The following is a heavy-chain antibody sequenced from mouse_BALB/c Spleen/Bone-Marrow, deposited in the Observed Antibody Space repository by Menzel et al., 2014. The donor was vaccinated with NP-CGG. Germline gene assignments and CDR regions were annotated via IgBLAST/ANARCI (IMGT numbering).Heavy chain of an antibody. V-gene: IGHV14-3*02. J-gene: IGHJ4*01. Sequence: VQLQQSGAELVKPGASVKLSCTASGFNIKDTYMHWVKQRPEQGLEWIGRIDPANGNTKYDPKFQGKATITADTSSNTAYLQLSSLTSEDTAVYYCXXWXYXXMDYWGQGTSVTVSS. CDR1: GFNIKDTY. CDR3: XXWXYXXMDY. CDR2: IDPANGNT.